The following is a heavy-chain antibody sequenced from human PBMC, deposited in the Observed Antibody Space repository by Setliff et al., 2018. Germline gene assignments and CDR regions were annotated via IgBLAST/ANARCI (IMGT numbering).Heavy chain of an antibody. CDR1: GGSISSHY. Sequence: PSETLSLTCTVSGGSISSHYWSWIRQPPGKGLEWIGYIYYSGSTYYNPSLKSRVTISVDTSKNQFSLRLSSVTAADTAVYYCARVPRLLSVRNAFDIWGQGTMVTVSS. CDR2: IYYSGST. V-gene: IGHV4-59*11. D-gene: IGHD3-22*01. J-gene: IGHJ3*02. CDR3: ARVPRLLSVRNAFDI.